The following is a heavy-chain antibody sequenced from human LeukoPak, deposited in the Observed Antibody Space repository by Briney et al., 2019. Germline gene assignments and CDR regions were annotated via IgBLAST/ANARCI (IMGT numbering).Heavy chain of an antibody. J-gene: IGHJ6*03. CDR3: ARDSMVRGFIIYYYHMDV. Sequence: SVKVSCKTSGGTFTSYAISWVRQAPGQGLEWMGGIIPIFGTANYAQKFQGRVTITADESTSTAYVELSSLRSEDTAVYYCARDSMVRGFIIYYYHMDVWGKGTTVTVSS. CDR2: IIPIFGTA. CDR1: GGTFTSYA. D-gene: IGHD3-10*01. V-gene: IGHV1-69*01.